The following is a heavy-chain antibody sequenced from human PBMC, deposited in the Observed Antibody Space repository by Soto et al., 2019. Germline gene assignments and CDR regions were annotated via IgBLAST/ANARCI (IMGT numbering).Heavy chain of an antibody. CDR3: ARSNWYSEY. Sequence: SETLSLTCTVSGGSINNHYWSLIRQPPGKGLEWIGYIYYTGSTNYNPSHKRPVTISVDTPKIQFSLNLTSLPAADEAIYYCARSNWYSEYWGQGTLVTV. CDR1: GGSINNHY. D-gene: IGHD7-27*01. J-gene: IGHJ4*02. CDR2: IYYTGST. V-gene: IGHV4-59*11.